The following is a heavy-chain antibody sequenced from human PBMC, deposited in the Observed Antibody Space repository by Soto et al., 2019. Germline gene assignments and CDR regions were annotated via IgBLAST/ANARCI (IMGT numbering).Heavy chain of an antibody. CDR1: GVTVSSYG. CDR2: ISSSSSTI. D-gene: IGHD6-13*01. CDR3: ARDRAAAGKQGMYYYMDV. V-gene: IGHV3-48*01. J-gene: IGHJ6*03. Sequence: GGSLRLGCAACGVTVSSYGMNWVRQAQGKGLEWVSYISSSSSTIYYADSVKGRFTISRDNAKNSLYLQMNSLRAEDTAVYYCARDRAAAGKQGMYYYMDVWGKGTTVTVSS.